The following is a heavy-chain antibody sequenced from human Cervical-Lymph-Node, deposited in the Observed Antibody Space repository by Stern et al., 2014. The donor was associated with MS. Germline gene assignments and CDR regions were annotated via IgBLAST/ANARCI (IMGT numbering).Heavy chain of an antibody. Sequence: QVQLVESGTEVKKPGASVLVSCKASGYTFTTYGITWVRQAPGQGLEWRGWISADSGNTKYAQKFQDRVTMTRDTTTGTAYMEVRSLRSEDTAVYYCARDKMHAFDYWGQGTQVTVPA. D-gene: IGHD2-8*01. J-gene: IGHJ4*02. CDR2: ISADSGNT. CDR1: GYTFTTYG. V-gene: IGHV1-18*01. CDR3: ARDKMHAFDY.